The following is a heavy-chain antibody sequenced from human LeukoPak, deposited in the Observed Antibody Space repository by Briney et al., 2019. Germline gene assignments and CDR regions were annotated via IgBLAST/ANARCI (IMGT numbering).Heavy chain of an antibody. CDR3: ARVRFNYDSSGYYVY. J-gene: IGHJ4*02. CDR2: INPNGGGT. D-gene: IGHD3-22*01. Sequence: ASVKVSCKASGYTFTGYYMHWVRQAPGQGLEWMGRINPNGGGTNYAQKFQGRVTMTRDTSISTAYMELSRLRSDDTAVYYCARVRFNYDSSGYYVYWGQGTLVTVSS. CDR1: GYTFTGYY. V-gene: IGHV1-2*06.